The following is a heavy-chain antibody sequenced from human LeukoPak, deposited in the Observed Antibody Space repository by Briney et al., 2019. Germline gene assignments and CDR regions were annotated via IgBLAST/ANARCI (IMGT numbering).Heavy chain of an antibody. V-gene: IGHV4-30-2*01. Sequence: PSETLSLTCAVSGASISSGGYSWSWIRQPPGKGLEWIGYIFHSGSTNYNPSLKSRVTILADRSKNQFSLKLSSVTAADTAVYYCATGTGYCSSGSCYDYWGQGTLVTVSS. CDR1: GASISSGGYS. CDR2: IFHSGST. D-gene: IGHD2-15*01. CDR3: ATGTGYCSSGSCYDY. J-gene: IGHJ4*02.